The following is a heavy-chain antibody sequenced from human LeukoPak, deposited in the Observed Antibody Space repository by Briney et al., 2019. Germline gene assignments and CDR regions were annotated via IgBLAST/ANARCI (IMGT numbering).Heavy chain of an antibody. CDR1: GGSISNYY. CDR2: IYYSGST. V-gene: IGHV4-59*01. CDR3: ARGGYYYGSGSYSGFGY. Sequence: SETLSLTCTVSGGSISNYYWSWIRQPPGKGLEWIGYIYYSGSTNYNPSLKSRVTISVDTSKNQFSLKLRSVTAADTAVYYCARGGYYYGSGSYSGFGYWGQGTLVTVSS. D-gene: IGHD3-10*01. J-gene: IGHJ4*02.